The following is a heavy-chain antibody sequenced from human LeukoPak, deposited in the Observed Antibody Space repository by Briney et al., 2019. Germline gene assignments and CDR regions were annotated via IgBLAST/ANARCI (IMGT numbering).Heavy chain of an antibody. CDR2: INWNGGST. CDR3: ARSYYYYMDV. Sequence: GGSLRLSCAASGFTFDDSGMTWVRQAPGRGLEWVSGINWNGGSTGYADSVKGRFTISRDNAKNSLYLQMNSLRAEDTALYYCARSYYYYMDVWGKGPTVTVSS. J-gene: IGHJ6*03. CDR1: GFTFDDSG. V-gene: IGHV3-20*04.